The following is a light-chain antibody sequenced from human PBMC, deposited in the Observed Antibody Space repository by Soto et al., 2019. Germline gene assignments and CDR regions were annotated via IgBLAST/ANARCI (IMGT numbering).Light chain of an antibody. Sequence: EIVLTQSPVTLSLSPGDRATLSCRASQSVTSNSLAWYQQKPGQAPRLLIYGASIRATGIPDRFSGTGSGTDFTLTISRLEPEDFAVYYCQQYGSSPYTFGLGTRLEIK. J-gene: IGKJ5*01. V-gene: IGKV3-20*01. CDR2: GAS. CDR1: QSVTSNS. CDR3: QQYGSSPYT.